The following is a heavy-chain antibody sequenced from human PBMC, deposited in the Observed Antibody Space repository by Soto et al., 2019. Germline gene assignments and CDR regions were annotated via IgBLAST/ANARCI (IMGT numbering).Heavy chain of an antibody. CDR1: GYTFTSYG. CDR2: IIPIIGII. V-gene: IGHV1-69*04. D-gene: IGHD4-4*01. J-gene: IGHJ5*02. CDR3: AGDPDSHYNDSHASSYP. Sequence: GASVKVSCKASGYTFTSYGFTWVRQAPGQGLEWMGRIIPIIGIINYAQKFQGRVTISADKFTGTAYMELTGLRSDDTAVYYCAGDPDSHYNDSHASSYPWGQGTLVTVSS.